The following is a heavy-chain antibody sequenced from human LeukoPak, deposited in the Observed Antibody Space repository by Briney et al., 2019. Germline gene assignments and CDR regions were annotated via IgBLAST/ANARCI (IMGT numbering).Heavy chain of an antibody. J-gene: IGHJ5*02. CDR3: ANGGYYGSDNWFDP. CDR1: GFTFSSYG. V-gene: IGHV3-30*02. Sequence: PGGSLRLSCAASGFTFSSYGMHWVRQAPGKGLEWVAFIRYDGSNKYYADSVKGRFTISRDNSKNTLYLQMSSLRAEDTAVYYCANGGYYGSDNWFDPWGQGTLVTVSS. CDR2: IRYDGSNK. D-gene: IGHD3-10*01.